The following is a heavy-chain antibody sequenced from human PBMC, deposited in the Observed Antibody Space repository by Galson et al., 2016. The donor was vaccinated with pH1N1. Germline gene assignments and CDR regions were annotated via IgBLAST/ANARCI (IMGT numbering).Heavy chain of an antibody. CDR3: ARDALDYYDSSGYYYDY. D-gene: IGHD3-22*01. J-gene: IGHJ4*02. V-gene: IGHV3-7*01. CDR1: GFTFSSNW. CDR2: IDQHGSQK. Sequence: SLRLSCAASGFTFSSNWMSWVLQAPGKGLEWVACIDQHGSQKYSVGSVKGRFTITRDNAKDSLYLQMHSLRAEDTAAYYCARDALDYYDSSGYYYDYWGQGTLVTVSS.